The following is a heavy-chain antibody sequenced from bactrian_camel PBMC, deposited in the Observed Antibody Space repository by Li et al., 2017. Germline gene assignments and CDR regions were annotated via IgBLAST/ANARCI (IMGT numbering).Heavy chain of an antibody. Sequence: HVQLVESGGGSVQAGGSLRLSCAASGYHSPIYCMAWFRQAPGQEREWIASSNTDGIRTYTDFVQDRFAISRDNNAKNTVYLQMNYLKPGDTAMYYCTVARAPEDIVVVVTATPLGQGTQVTVS. D-gene: IGHD2*01. CDR1: GYHSPIYC. J-gene: IGHJ4*01. V-gene: IGHV3S53*01. CDR2: SNTDGIR.